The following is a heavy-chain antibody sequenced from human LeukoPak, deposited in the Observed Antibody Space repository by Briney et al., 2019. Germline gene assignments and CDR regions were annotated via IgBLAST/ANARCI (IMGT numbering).Heavy chain of an antibody. CDR2: ISSSSSYI. Sequence: GGSLRLSCAASGFTFSSYSMNWVRQAPGKGLEWVSSISSSSSYIYYADSVKGRFTISRDNAKNSLYLQMNSLRAEDTAVYYCALRVGATSRAPGDAFDIWGQGTMVTVSS. V-gene: IGHV3-21*01. D-gene: IGHD1-26*01. CDR3: ALRVGATSRAPGDAFDI. J-gene: IGHJ3*02. CDR1: GFTFSSYS.